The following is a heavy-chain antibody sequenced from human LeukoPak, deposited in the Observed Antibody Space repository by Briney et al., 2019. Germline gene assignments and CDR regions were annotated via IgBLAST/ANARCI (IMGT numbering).Heavy chain of an antibody. D-gene: IGHD2-15*01. J-gene: IGHJ4*02. CDR1: GFTFSSHS. V-gene: IGHV3-21*01. CDR2: ISSSSSYI. Sequence: GGSLRLSCAASGFTFSSHSLIWVRQAPGKGLEWVSGISSSSSYIFYADSMKGRLTTSRDNAENSLSLQMNSLRAEDTAVYYCARVGPPGCSARSCYPQFDYWGQGTLVTVSS. CDR3: ARVGPPGCSARSCYPQFDY.